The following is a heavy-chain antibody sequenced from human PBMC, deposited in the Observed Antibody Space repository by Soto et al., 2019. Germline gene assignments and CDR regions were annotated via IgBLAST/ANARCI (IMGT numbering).Heavy chain of an antibody. D-gene: IGHD2-21*02. Sequence: QVQLVQSGAEVKKPGSSVKVSCKTSGGTFSSHALTWLRQAPGQGLEWMGGIIPMFGTTYTSQKFQGRVAISADETTSTLELSSLRSEDTAVYFWARCDVCYPGGDDAFDLWGQWTTVSVSS. CDR2: IIPMFGTT. CDR3: ARCDVCYPGGDDAFDL. CDR1: GGTFSSHA. J-gene: IGHJ3*01. V-gene: IGHV1-69*01.